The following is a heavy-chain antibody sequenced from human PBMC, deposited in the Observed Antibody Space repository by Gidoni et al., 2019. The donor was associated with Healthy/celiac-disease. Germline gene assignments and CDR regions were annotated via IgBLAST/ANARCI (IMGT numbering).Heavy chain of an antibody. CDR3: ARDIYDFWSGYYGDY. J-gene: IGHJ4*02. Sequence: QVQLVQSGAEVKKPGASVKVSCTASGYTFTSYYMHWVRQAPGQGLEWMGIINPSGGSTSYAQKFQGRVTMNRDTSTSTVYMELSSLRSEDTAVYYCARDIYDFWSGYYGDYWGQGTLVTVSS. V-gene: IGHV1-46*01. CDR1: GYTFTSYY. D-gene: IGHD3-3*01. CDR2: INPSGGST.